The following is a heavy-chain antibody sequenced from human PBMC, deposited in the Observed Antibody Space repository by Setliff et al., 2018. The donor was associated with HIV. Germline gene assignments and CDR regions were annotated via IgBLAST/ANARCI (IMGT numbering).Heavy chain of an antibody. V-gene: IGHV4-4*02. Sequence: SETLSLTCAVSGGSVSSSNWWNWVRQSPGKGLEWIGEVNHSGSTNYNPSLKSRITISGDKSKNEFSLRLNTVTAADTAVYYCARGTPNDSWGQGTLVTVSS. J-gene: IGHJ4*02. CDR3: ARGTPNDS. CDR2: VNHSGST. D-gene: IGHD2-15*01. CDR1: GGSVSSSNW.